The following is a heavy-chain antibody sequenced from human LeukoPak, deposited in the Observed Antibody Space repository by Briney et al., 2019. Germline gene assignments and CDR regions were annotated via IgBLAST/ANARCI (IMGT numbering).Heavy chain of an antibody. D-gene: IGHD5-18*01. Sequence: PSETLSLTCTVSGGSISSYYWSWIRQPPGKGLDWIGYIYYSGSTNYNPPLKTRVTISVDTSKNQFSLKLSSVTAADTAVYYCARDLSVLTGYSYDVWGQGTLVTVSS. CDR3: ARDLSVLTGYSYDV. CDR2: IYYSGST. CDR1: GGSISSYY. J-gene: IGHJ4*02. V-gene: IGHV4-59*01.